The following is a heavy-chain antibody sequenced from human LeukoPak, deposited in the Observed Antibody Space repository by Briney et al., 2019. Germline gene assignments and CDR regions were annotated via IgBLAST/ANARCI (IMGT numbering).Heavy chain of an antibody. CDR3: AGIAAAGNPNAFDI. CDR2: IYHSGST. V-gene: IGHV4-4*02. J-gene: IGHJ3*02. CDR1: GGSISSSNW. Sequence: PSETRSLTCAVSGGSISSSNWWSWVRQPPGKGLEWIGEIYHSGSTNYNPSLKSRVTISVDKSKNQFSLKLSSVTAADTAVYYCAGIAAAGNPNAFDIWGQGTMVTVSS. D-gene: IGHD6-13*01.